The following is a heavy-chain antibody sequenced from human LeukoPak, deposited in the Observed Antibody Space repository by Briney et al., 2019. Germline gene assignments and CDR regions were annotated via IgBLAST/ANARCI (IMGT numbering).Heavy chain of an antibody. CDR2: IYTSGST. Sequence: SETLSLTCTVSGGSISSYYWSWIRQPAGKGLEWIGRIYTSGSTNYNPSLKSRVTMSVDTSKNQFSLKLSSVTAADTAVYHCARDNDYGDSEWFDPWGQGTLVTVSS. D-gene: IGHD4-17*01. J-gene: IGHJ5*02. CDR1: GGSISSYY. CDR3: ARDNDYGDSEWFDP. V-gene: IGHV4-4*07.